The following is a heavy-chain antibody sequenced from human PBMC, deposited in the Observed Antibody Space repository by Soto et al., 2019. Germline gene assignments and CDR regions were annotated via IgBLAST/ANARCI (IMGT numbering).Heavy chain of an antibody. CDR1: GFTFDDYA. Sequence: DVQLVESGGGLVQPGRSLRLSCAASGFTFDDYAMHWVRQAPGKGLEWVSGISWNSGSIGYADSVKGRFTISRDNAKNSLYLQMNSLRAEDTALYYCAKVRLEGVFDIWGQGTMVTVSS. V-gene: IGHV3-9*01. D-gene: IGHD1-1*01. CDR3: AKVRLEGVFDI. CDR2: ISWNSGSI. J-gene: IGHJ3*02.